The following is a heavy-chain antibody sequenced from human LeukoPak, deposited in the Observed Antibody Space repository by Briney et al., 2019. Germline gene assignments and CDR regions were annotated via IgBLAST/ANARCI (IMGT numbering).Heavy chain of an antibody. CDR3: ARAQWRTYSYYYMDV. CDR2: IYGGGTT. Sequence: GGSLTLSCAASGFTVSNDYMAWVRQAPGRGLEWVSLIYGGGTTFYTDSVKGRFTISRDNFRNTMYLQMNSLRAEDTAIYYCARAQWRTYSYYYMDVWGKGTTVTVSS. J-gene: IGHJ6*03. D-gene: IGHD6-19*01. V-gene: IGHV3-53*01. CDR1: GFTVSNDY.